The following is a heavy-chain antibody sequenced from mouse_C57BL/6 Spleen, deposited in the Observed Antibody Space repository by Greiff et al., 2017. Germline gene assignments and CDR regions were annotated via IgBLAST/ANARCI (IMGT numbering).Heavy chain of an antibody. D-gene: IGHD6-2*01. J-gene: IGHJ4*01. CDR1: GYTFTSYW. CDR3: ARCPQSSVLGAMDY. Sequence: VQLQQPGAELVMPGASVKLSCKASGYTFTSYWMHWVKQRPGQGLEWIGEIDPSDSYTNYNQKFKGKSTLTVDKSSSTAYMQLSSLTSEDSAVYYCARCPQSSVLGAMDYWGQGTSVTVSS. CDR2: IDPSDSYT. V-gene: IGHV1-69*01.